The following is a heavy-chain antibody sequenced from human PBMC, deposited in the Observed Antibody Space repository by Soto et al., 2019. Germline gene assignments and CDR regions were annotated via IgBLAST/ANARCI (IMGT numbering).Heavy chain of an antibody. CDR2: IKSKTDGGTT. D-gene: IGHD2-2*01. CDR3: TTEQYCSSTSCYDFPAFDI. Sequence: EVQLVECGGGLVKPGGSLRLSCAASGFTFSNAWMSWVRQAPGKRLEWVGRIKSKTDGGTTDYAAPVKGRFTISRDDSKNTLYLQMNSLKTEDTAVYYCTTEQYCSSTSCYDFPAFDIWAQGTMVTVSS. CDR1: GFTFSNAW. J-gene: IGHJ3*02. V-gene: IGHV3-15*01.